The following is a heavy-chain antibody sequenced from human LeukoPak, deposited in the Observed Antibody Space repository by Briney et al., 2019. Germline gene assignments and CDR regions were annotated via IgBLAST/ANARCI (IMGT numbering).Heavy chain of an antibody. CDR3: ARSNGVVTPFDY. Sequence: GGSLRLSCAASGFTFGSYAMHWVRQAPGKGLEWVAVISYDGSNKYYADSVKGRFTISRDNSKNTLYLQMNSLRAEDTAVYYCARSNGVVTPFDYWGQGTLVTVSS. V-gene: IGHV3-30-3*01. CDR2: ISYDGSNK. J-gene: IGHJ4*02. D-gene: IGHD3-3*01. CDR1: GFTFGSYA.